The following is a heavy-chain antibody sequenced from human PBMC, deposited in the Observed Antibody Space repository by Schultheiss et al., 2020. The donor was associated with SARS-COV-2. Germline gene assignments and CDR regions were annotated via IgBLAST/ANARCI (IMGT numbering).Heavy chain of an antibody. V-gene: IGHV4-59*12. D-gene: IGHD6-13*01. CDR1: GGSISSYY. J-gene: IGHJ4*02. CDR3: ARAAGSSSWDSMGY. CDR2: IYYSGST. Sequence: SETLSLTCTVSGGSISSYYWSWIRQPPGKGLEWIGYIYYSGSTNYNPSLKSRVTISVDTSKNQFSLKLSSVTAADTAVYYCARAAGSSSWDSMGYWGQGTLVTVSS.